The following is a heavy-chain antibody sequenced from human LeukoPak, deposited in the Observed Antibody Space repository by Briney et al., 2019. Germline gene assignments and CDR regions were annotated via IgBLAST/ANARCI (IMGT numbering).Heavy chain of an antibody. CDR2: IIQDGSEK. V-gene: IGHV3-7*01. Sequence: GGSLRLSCADSRFTFSNYWMNWVRQAPGKGLEWVANIIQDGSEKYCVDSVKGRFTISRDNAKNSLYLQMNSLRAEDTAVYYCAELGITMIGGVWGKGTTVTISS. J-gene: IGHJ6*04. CDR1: RFTFSNYW. D-gene: IGHD3-10*02. CDR3: AELGITMIGGV.